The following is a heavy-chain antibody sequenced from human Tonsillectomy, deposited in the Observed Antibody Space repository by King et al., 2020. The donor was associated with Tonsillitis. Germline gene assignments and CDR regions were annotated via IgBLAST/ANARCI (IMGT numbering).Heavy chain of an antibody. CDR2: ISCRGGST. Sequence: VQLVESGGGLVQPGGSLRRSCAASGFTFSSDAMSWVRQAPGKGLGWVSAISCRGGSTYYADSVKGRFTISRDNSKNTLYLQMNSLRAEDTAVYYCAKEIVGATTWYYGMDVWGQGTTVTVSS. CDR1: GFTFSSDA. D-gene: IGHD1-26*01. V-gene: IGHV3-23*04. CDR3: AKEIVGATTWYYGMDV. J-gene: IGHJ6*02.